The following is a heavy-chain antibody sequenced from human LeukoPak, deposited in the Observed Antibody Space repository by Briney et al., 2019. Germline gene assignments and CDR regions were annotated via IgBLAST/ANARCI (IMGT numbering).Heavy chain of an antibody. CDR3: ANSGGGYKDAFDI. Sequence: GASVKVSCKASGYIFSDYTMHWVRQAPGQRLEWMGWINGENGNTKYSQELRGRVTFTRDSSATTVYMELSSLRSEDTAVYYCANSGGGYKDAFDIWGQGTMVTVSS. D-gene: IGHD5-18*01. V-gene: IGHV1-3*03. CDR2: INGENGNT. J-gene: IGHJ3*02. CDR1: GYIFSDYT.